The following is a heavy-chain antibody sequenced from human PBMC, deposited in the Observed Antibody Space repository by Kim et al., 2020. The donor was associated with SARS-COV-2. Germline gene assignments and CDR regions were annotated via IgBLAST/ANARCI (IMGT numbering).Heavy chain of an antibody. V-gene: IGHV4-4*09. CDR1: GASLRSHY. CDR2: IYFTGSGGST. D-gene: IGHD6-25*01. CDR3: SRRPPAGWAGD. J-gene: IGHJ4*02. Sequence: SETLSLTCTVSGASLRSHYWAWIRQTPGKGLEWIGNIYFTGSGGSTNYNPSLRSRVAISGDTSKNQISLNLTSVTAADTAVYFCSRRPPAGWAGDWGQG.